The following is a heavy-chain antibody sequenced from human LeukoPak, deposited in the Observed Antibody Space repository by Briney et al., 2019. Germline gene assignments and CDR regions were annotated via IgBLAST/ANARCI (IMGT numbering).Heavy chain of an antibody. CDR2: INSGSSYI. J-gene: IGHJ6*02. D-gene: IGHD2-2*01. Sequence: PGGSLRLTCAASGFTFSSYSMNWVRQAPGKGLEWVSSINSGSSYIYYADSVKGRFTISRDNAKNSLYLQMNSLRAEDTAVYLCASQVGYCSSPSGSFYTMDVWGQGTTVTVSS. V-gene: IGHV3-21*01. CDR1: GFTFSSYS. CDR3: ASQVGYCSSPSGSFYTMDV.